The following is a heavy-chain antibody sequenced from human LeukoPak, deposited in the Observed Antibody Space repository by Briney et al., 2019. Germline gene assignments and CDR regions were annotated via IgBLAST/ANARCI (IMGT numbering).Heavy chain of an antibody. J-gene: IGHJ6*03. CDR1: GFTFSSYG. D-gene: IGHD6-13*01. CDR2: IRYGGSNK. Sequence: GGSLRLSCAASGFTFSSYGMHWVRQAPGKGLEWVAFIRYGGSNKYYADSVKGRFTISRDNSKNTLYLQMNSLRAEDTAVYYCAKHYSSSWYGIREDYYYMDVWGKGTTVTVAS. CDR3: AKHYSSSWYGIREDYYYMDV. V-gene: IGHV3-30*02.